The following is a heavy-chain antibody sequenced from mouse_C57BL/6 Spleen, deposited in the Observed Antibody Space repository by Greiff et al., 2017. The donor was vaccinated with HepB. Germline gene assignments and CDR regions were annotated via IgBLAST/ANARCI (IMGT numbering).Heavy chain of an antibody. V-gene: IGHV1-80*01. CDR1: GYAFSSYW. D-gene: IGHD3-2*02. CDR2: IYPGDGDT. Sequence: VQLKESGAELVKPGASVKISCKASGYAFSSYWMNWVKQRPGKGLEWIGQIYPGDGDTNYNGKFKGKATLTADKSSSTAYMQLSSLTSEDSAVYFCARGRTAQATFAYWGQGTLVTVSA. J-gene: IGHJ3*01. CDR3: ARGRTAQATFAY.